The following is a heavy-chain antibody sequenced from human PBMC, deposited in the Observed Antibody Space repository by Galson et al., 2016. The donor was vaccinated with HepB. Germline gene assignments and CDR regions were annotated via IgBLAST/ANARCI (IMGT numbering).Heavy chain of an antibody. J-gene: IGHJ6*02. D-gene: IGHD2-2*02. CDR2: IHDSGNT. CDR1: SDPVTSGTYY. Sequence: ETLSLTCTVSSDPVTSGTYYWSWVRQSPGKGLDWIGYIHDSGNTNYNPSIKSRVTISRDTSKNQFFLELTSVTAADTAVYYCARDERFYNGMDLWGQGTTVTVAS. V-gene: IGHV4-61*01. CDR3: ARDERFYNGMDL.